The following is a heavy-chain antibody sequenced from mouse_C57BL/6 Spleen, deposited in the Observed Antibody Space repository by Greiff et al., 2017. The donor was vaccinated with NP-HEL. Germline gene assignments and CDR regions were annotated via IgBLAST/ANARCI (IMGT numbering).Heavy chain of an antibody. J-gene: IGHJ2*01. V-gene: IGHV1-80*01. D-gene: IGHD2-3*01. CDR3: ARSFYDGYFDY. Sequence: VQLKQSGAELVKPGASVKISCKASGYAFSSYWMNWVKQRPGKGLEWIGQIYPGDGDTNYNGKFKGKATLTADKSSSTAYMQLSSLTSEDSAVYFCARSFYDGYFDYWGQGTTLTVSS. CDR2: IYPGDGDT. CDR1: GYAFSSYW.